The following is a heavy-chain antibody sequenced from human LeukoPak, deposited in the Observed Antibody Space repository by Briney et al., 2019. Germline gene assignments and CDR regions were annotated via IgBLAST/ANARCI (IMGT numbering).Heavy chain of an antibody. V-gene: IGHV3-23*01. CDR3: ARVPFGSGSYSTLDY. CDR2: ISGSGDGR. D-gene: IGHD3-10*01. Sequence: GGSLRLSCAASGFTFSTNAMTWVRQAPGKGLEWVSAISGSGDGRYEDSVKGRFTISRDNSKNTLFLQMKSLRAEDTAVYYCARVPFGSGSYSTLDYWGQGTLVTVSS. J-gene: IGHJ4*02. CDR1: GFTFSTNA.